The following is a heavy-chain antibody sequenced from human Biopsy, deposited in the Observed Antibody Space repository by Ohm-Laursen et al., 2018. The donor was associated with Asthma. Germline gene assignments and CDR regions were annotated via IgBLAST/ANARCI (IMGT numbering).Heavy chain of an antibody. V-gene: IGHV4-34*01. CDR3: VRGEEVAGTYFKD. J-gene: IGHJ1*01. CDR2: INYRGDT. D-gene: IGHD2-15*01. Sequence: SETLSLTCAISGGSFTHYFWMWIRQPPGKELEWIGEINYRGDTNYNPSLESRVSISVDTSTYHFSLRLNSVTAADTAVYYCVRGEEVAGTYFKDWDQGTLVTVSS. CDR1: GGSFTHYF.